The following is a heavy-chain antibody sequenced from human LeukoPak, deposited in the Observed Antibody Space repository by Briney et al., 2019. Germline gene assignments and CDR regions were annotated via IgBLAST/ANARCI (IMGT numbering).Heavy chain of an antibody. Sequence: TSSETLSLTCTVSGGSISSGGYYWSWIRQHPGKGLEWIGYIYYSGSTHYNPSLKSRVTISVDTSKNQFSLKLSSVTAADTAVYYCARASDTDSQFDYWGQGTLVTVSS. J-gene: IGHJ4*02. CDR2: IYYSGST. V-gene: IGHV4-31*03. D-gene: IGHD3-22*01. CDR3: ARASDTDSQFDY. CDR1: GGSISSGGYY.